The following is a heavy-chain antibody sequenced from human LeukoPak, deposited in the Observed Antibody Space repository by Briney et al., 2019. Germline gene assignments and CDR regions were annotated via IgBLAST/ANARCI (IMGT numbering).Heavy chain of an antibody. CDR1: GFTFSSYS. D-gene: IGHD7-27*01. J-gene: IGHJ4*02. CDR2: ISSSSSTI. V-gene: IGHV3-48*01. Sequence: GGSLRLSXAASGFTFSSYSMNWVRQAPGKGLEWVSYISSSSSTIYYADSVKGRFTISRDNAKNSLYLQMNSLRAEDTAVYYCARGGLGIPLDYWGQGTLVTVSS. CDR3: ARGGLGIPLDY.